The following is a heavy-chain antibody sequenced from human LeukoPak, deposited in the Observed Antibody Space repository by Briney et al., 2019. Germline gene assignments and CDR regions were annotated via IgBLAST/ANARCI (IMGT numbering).Heavy chain of an antibody. V-gene: IGHV3-23*01. CDR1: GFTFSSYG. D-gene: IGHD4-17*01. CDR3: ARDGTTVTTGYFDY. J-gene: IGHJ4*02. Sequence: GGSLRLSCAASGFTFSSYGMSWVRQAPGKGLEWVSAITGSGGSTYYADSVKGRFTISRDNSKNTLYLQMNSLRAEDTAVYYCARDGTTVTTGYFDYWGQGTLVTVSS. CDR2: ITGSGGST.